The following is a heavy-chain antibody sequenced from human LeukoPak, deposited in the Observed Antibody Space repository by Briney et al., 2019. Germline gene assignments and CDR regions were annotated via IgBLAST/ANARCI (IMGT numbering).Heavy chain of an antibody. J-gene: IGHJ4*02. D-gene: IGHD4-17*01. CDR3: ARDPDDYGDYDY. Sequence: GGSLRLSCAASGFTFSSYWMHWVCQAPGKGLVWVSRINSDGSSTSYADSVKGRFTISRDNAKNTLYLQMNSLRAEDTAVYYCARDPDDYGDYDYWGQGTLVTVSS. CDR1: GFTFSSYW. CDR2: INSDGSST. V-gene: IGHV3-74*01.